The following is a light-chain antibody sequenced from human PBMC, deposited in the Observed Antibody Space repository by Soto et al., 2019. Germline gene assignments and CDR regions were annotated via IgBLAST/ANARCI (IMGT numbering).Light chain of an antibody. CDR2: DVS. V-gene: IGLV2-14*01. J-gene: IGLJ1*01. CDR3: SSYKSSSTYV. Sequence: QSVLTQPASVSGSPGQSITISCTGTSSDVGGYNYVSWYQQHPGKAPKLMIYDVSNRPSGVSNRFSGSKSGNTASLTISGLQAEDEADYYCSSYKSSSTYVFGTGTKVPVL. CDR1: SSDVGGYNY.